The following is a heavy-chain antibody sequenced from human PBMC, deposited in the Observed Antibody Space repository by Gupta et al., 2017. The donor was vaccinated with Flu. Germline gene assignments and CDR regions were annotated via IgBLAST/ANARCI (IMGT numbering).Heavy chain of an antibody. CDR2: ISGSGGST. CDR1: GFTFSSYA. J-gene: IGHJ4*02. CDR3: AKDNWNQDFDY. V-gene: IGHV3-23*01. D-gene: IGHD1-1*01. Sequence: EVQLLESGGGLVQPGGSLRLSCAASGFTFSSYAMSWVRQAPGKGLEWVSAISGSGGSTYDADSVKGRFTISRDNAKNTLYMQMKRMRADDTAVYYGAKDNWNQDFDYWCQVPMVTVYS.